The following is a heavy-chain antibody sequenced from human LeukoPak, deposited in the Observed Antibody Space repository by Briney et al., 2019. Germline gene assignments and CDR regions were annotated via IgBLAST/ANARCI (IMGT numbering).Heavy chain of an antibody. D-gene: IGHD6-13*01. J-gene: IGHJ4*02. CDR1: GGSFSGYY. CDR3: ALAAAGT. Sequence: SETLSLTCAVYGGSFSGYYWSWIRQPPGKGLEWIGEINHSGSTNYNPSLKSRVTISVDTSKNQFSLKLSSVTAADTAVYYCALAAAGTWGQGTLVTVSS. CDR2: INHSGST. V-gene: IGHV4-34*01.